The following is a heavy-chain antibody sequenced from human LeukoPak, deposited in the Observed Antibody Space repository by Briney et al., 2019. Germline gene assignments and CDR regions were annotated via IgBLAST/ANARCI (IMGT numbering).Heavy chain of an antibody. CDR2: IRYDGSNK. J-gene: IGHJ4*01. D-gene: IGHD2-2*01. V-gene: IGHV3-30*02. CDR1: GFTLSSYG. Sequence: GGSLRLSCAASGFTLSSYGMHWVRQAPGKGLEWVAFIRYDGSNKYYADSVKGRFTISRDYSKNTLYLQMNSLRAEDTAVYYCAKDPLPYCSSTRCFPYYFDYWGQGTLVTVSS. CDR3: AKDPLPYCSSTRCFPYYFDY.